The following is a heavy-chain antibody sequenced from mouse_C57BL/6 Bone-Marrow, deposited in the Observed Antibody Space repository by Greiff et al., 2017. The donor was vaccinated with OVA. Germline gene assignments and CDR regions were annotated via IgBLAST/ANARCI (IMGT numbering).Heavy chain of an antibody. CDR1: GYTFTSYW. CDR2: IDPSDSYT. D-gene: IGHD2-3*01. Sequence: VQLQQPGAELVRPGTSVKLSCKASGYTFTSYWMHWVQQRPGQGLEWIGVIDPSDSYTNYNQKFKGKATLTVDTSSSTAYMQLSSLTSEDSAVYDCARKGDGLFDDWGQGTTLTVSS. CDR3: ARKGDGLFDD. J-gene: IGHJ2*01. V-gene: IGHV1-59*01.